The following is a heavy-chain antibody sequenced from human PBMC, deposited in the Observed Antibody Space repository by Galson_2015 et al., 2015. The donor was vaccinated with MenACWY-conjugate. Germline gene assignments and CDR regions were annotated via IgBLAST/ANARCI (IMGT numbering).Heavy chain of an antibody. D-gene: IGHD6-13*01. Sequence: SVKVSCKASGYTFTNYGISWVRQAPGQGLEWMGWISGYNGNTNHAQKLQGRLTMTTDTSTTTACMELRSLRSDDTAVYYCARDSRVAALDKYGMDVWGQGTTVTVSS. J-gene: IGHJ6*02. CDR2: ISGYNGNT. V-gene: IGHV1-18*01. CDR1: GYTFTNYG. CDR3: ARDSRVAALDKYGMDV.